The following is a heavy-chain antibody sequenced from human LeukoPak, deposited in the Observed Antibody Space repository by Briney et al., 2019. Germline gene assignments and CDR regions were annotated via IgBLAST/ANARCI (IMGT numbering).Heavy chain of an antibody. CDR3: ARDGVSGSGWCADY. D-gene: IGHD6-19*01. CDR1: GFTVSSNY. CDR2: IYSGGST. V-gene: IGHV3-53*01. J-gene: IGHJ4*02. Sequence: GGSLRLSCAASGFTVSSNYMSWVRQAPGKGLEWVSVIYSGGSTYYANSVKGRFTISRDNSKNTLYLQMNSLRAEDTAVYYCARDGVSGSGWCADYWGQGTLVTVSS.